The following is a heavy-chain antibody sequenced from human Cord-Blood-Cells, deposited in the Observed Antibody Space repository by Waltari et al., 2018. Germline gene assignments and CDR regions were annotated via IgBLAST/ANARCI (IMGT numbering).Heavy chain of an antibody. CDR3: ARGRGDHDYGDYFDY. V-gene: IGHV4-34*01. Sequence: QVQLQQWGAGLLKPSATLSLTCAVYGGSSSGYSWSWTRQPPGKGLEWIGEINHSGSTNYNPSLKSRVTISVDTSKNQFSLKLSSVTAADTAVYYCARGRGDHDYGDYFDYWGQGTLVTVSS. J-gene: IGHJ4*02. D-gene: IGHD4-17*01. CDR1: GGSSSGYS. CDR2: INHSGST.